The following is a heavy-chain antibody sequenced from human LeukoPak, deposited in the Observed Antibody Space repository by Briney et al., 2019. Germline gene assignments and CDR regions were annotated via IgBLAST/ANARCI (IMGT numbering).Heavy chain of an antibody. J-gene: IGHJ3*01. CDR1: GFTFSNYG. V-gene: IGHV3-30*02. CDR2: IRYDGDDK. CDR3: ARESTTYRVYGLDAFDV. D-gene: IGHD5/OR15-5a*01. Sequence: SGGSLRLSCAASGFTFSNYGMHWVRQAPRKGLEWGAFIRYDGDDKFYADSVKGRFTISRDSSKNTLYLQMNSLGPEDTAVFYCARESTTYRVYGLDAFDVWGQGTVVTVSS.